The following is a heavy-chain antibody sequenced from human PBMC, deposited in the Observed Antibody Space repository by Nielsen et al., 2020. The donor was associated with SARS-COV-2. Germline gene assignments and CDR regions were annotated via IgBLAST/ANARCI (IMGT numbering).Heavy chain of an antibody. CDR2: INHSGST. CDR3: AREADGGSNYDY. V-gene: IGHV4-34*01. J-gene: IGHJ4*02. D-gene: IGHD1-26*01. Sequence: SETLSLTCAVYGGSFSGYYWSWIRQPPGKGLEWIGEINHSGSTNYNPSLKSRVTISVDTSKNQFSLKLSSVTAADTAVYYCAREADGGSNYDYWGQGTLVTVSS. CDR1: GGSFSGYY.